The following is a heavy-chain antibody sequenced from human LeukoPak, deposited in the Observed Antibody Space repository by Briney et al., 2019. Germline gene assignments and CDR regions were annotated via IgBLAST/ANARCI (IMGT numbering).Heavy chain of an antibody. CDR1: GFTFSSYS. V-gene: IGHV3-66*01. J-gene: IGHJ4*02. CDR3: ASSTSTPGGFDF. D-gene: IGHD2-2*01. Sequence: GGSLRLSCAASGFTFSSYSMNWVRQAPGTGLEWVSVIYTGDNTYYANSVKGRFTISRDNSQRMLYLQMNSLRAEDTSVYYCASSTSTPGGFDFWGQGTLVTVSS. CDR2: IYTGDNT.